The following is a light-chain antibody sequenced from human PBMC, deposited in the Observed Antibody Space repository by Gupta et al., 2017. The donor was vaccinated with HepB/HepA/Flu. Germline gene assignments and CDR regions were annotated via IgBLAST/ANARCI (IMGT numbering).Light chain of an antibody. CDR2: AVH. CDR1: SSDIGDYRH. J-gene: IGLJ3*02. Sequence: QSALTQPASVSGSPGQSLPISCSGASSDIGDYRHVSWFQQHPGKGPKLIIYAVHNRPSGVSYRFSGSKSGNTASLTISGLQDDDEANYYCSAFSRVSTVLFGGGTKLTVL. CDR3: SAFSRVSTVL. V-gene: IGLV2-14*03.